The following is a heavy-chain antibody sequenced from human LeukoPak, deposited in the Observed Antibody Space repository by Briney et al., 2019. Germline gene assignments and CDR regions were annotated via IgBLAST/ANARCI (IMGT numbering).Heavy chain of an antibody. J-gene: IGHJ4*02. CDR1: GGSISSGGYS. CDR2: IYHSGST. Sequence: PSQTLSLTCAVSGGSISSGGYSWSWIRQPPGKGLEWIGYIYHSGSTYYNPSLKSRATISVDRSKNQFSLKLSSMTAADTAVYYCARGELFDYWGQGTLVTVSS. V-gene: IGHV4-30-2*01. CDR3: ARGELFDY. D-gene: IGHD3-10*01.